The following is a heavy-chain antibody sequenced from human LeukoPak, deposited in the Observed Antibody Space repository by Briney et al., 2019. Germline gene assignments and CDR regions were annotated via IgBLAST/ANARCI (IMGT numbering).Heavy chain of an antibody. J-gene: IGHJ6*03. Sequence: SETLSLTCAVYGGSFSGYYWSWIRQPPGKGLEWIGEINHSGSTNYNPSLKSRVTISVDTSKNQFSLKLSSVTAADTAVYYCARRGVGAIWHYYYMDVWGKGTTVTVSS. D-gene: IGHD1-26*01. CDR3: ARRGVGAIWHYYYMDV. CDR1: GGSFSGYY. V-gene: IGHV4-34*01. CDR2: INHSGST.